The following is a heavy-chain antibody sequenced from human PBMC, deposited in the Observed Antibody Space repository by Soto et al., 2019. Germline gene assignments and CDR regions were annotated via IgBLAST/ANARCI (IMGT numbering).Heavy chain of an antibody. Sequence: GGSLRLSCAASGFTFSSYAMSWVRQAPGKGLEWVSAISGSGGSTYYADSVKGRFTISRDNSKNTLYLQMNSLRAEDTAVYYCAKSIVGAYDSSGYYQNYPSDYYYYGMDVWGQGTTVTVSS. CDR3: AKSIVGAYDSSGYYQNYPSDYYYYGMDV. CDR1: GFTFSSYA. D-gene: IGHD3-22*01. J-gene: IGHJ6*02. V-gene: IGHV3-23*01. CDR2: ISGSGGST.